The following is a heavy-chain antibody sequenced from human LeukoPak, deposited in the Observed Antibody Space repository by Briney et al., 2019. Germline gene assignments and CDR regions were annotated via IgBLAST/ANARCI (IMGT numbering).Heavy chain of an antibody. CDR2: IKKDGSEK. CDR3: ARCIAAAGQIINY. CDR1: GFTFRSYW. Sequence: GGSLRLSCAASGFTFRSYWMSWVRQAPGKGLEWVAKIKKDGSEKYYVDSVKGRFNISRENDKNSLYLQMNSLRADDTAVYYCARCIAAAGQIINYWGQGTLVTVSS. V-gene: IGHV3-7*04. J-gene: IGHJ4*02. D-gene: IGHD6-13*01.